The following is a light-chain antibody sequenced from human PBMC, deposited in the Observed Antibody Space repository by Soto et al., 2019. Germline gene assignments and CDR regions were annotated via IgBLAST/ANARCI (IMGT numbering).Light chain of an antibody. CDR1: SSNIGRYNF. J-gene: IGLJ3*02. Sequence: QSALTQPASVSGSRGQSITISCTGTSSNIGRYNFVSWYRQYPGKAPELIIYEVSQRPSTFFNRFSGSKSGNTASLTVSGLQADDEADYYCCSYAGNNTLVFGGGTKLTVL. CDR3: CSYAGNNTLV. V-gene: IGLV2-23*02. CDR2: EVS.